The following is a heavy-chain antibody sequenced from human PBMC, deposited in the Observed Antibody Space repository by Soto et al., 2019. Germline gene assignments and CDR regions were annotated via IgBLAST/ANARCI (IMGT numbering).Heavy chain of an antibody. D-gene: IGHD4-17*01. Sequence: ASVKVSCKASGYTFTSYTILWIRQAPGQRLEWMGWISGGSGNTKYSQKFQDRVTITRDTSASTAYVELSSLRSEDTAVYYCARDPVLDYWGQGTPVTVSS. J-gene: IGHJ4*02. V-gene: IGHV1-3*01. CDR1: GYTFTSYT. CDR3: ARDPVLDY. CDR2: ISGGSGNT.